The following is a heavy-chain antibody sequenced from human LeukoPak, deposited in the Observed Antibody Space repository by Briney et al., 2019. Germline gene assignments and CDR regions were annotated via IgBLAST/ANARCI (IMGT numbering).Heavy chain of an antibody. CDR3: ARDLGDDYGDFFDY. V-gene: IGHV1-2*02. CDR2: INPNSGGT. CDR1: GYTFTGYY. D-gene: IGHD4-17*01. Sequence: ASVKVSCKASGYTFTGYYMHWVRQAPGQGLEWMGWINPNSGGTNYAQKFQGRVTMTRDTSISTAYMELSRLRSDDTAVYYCARDLGDDYGDFFDYWGQGTLVTVSS. J-gene: IGHJ4*02.